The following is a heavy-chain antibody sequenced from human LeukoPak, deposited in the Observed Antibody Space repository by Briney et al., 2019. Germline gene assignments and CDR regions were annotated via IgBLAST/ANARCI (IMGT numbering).Heavy chain of an antibody. J-gene: IGHJ6*03. CDR2: IIPVFDKA. D-gene: IGHD2-2*02. Sequence: SVKVSCKASGGTFSSYAISWVRQAPGQGLEWMGGIIPVFDKANYAQKFQDRVTITADDSTTTAYMELSSLTSEDTAIYYCARLGHCRETNCYSDFYYMDVWGKGTTVIVSS. V-gene: IGHV1-69*13. CDR1: GGTFSSYA. CDR3: ARLGHCRETNCYSDFYYMDV.